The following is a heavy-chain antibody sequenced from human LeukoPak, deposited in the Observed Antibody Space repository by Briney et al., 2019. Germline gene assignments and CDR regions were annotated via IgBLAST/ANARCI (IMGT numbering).Heavy chain of an antibody. CDR3: AKENTKMPFRPGEVTLTKGYFDY. CDR2: IYSCGST. Sequence: PGGSLRLSCTASGFTFGDYVMSWVRQAPGKGLEWVSVIYSCGSTYYADSVKGRFTISRDNSKNTLYLQMNSLRADDTAVYYCAKENTKMPFRPGEVTLTKGYFDYWGQGTLVTVSS. J-gene: IGHJ4*02. D-gene: IGHD3-16*01. V-gene: IGHV3-66*01. CDR1: GFTFGDYV.